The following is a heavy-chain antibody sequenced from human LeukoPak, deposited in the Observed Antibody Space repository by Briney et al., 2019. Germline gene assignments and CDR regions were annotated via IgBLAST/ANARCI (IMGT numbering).Heavy chain of an antibody. CDR3: NLRPGTQDY. CDR1: GFTFSSYW. D-gene: IGHD1-14*01. J-gene: IGHJ4*02. V-gene: IGHV3-23*01. Sequence: QPGGSLRLSCAASGFTFSSYWMHWVRQAPGKGLEWVSAISGSGGSTYYADSVKGRFTISRDDSKNTAYLQMNSLKTEDTAVYYCNLRPGTQDYWGQGTLVTVSS. CDR2: ISGSGGST.